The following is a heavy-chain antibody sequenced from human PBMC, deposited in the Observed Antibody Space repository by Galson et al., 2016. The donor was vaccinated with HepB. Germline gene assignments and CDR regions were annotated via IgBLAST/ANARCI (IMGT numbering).Heavy chain of an antibody. J-gene: IGHJ4*02. Sequence: SLRLSCAASGFTFSDYAFHWVRQAPGKGLEWVAVVSFDGNTRYYGDPVKGRFSFSRDNSKNTLFLQMDSPRSEDTAVYFCAREADDDVSTGYFSSGWPLDYWGQGALVSVSS. CDR3: AREADDDVSTGYFSSGWPLDY. CDR2: VSFDGNTR. D-gene: IGHD3-9*01. CDR1: GFTFSDYA. V-gene: IGHV3-30*04.